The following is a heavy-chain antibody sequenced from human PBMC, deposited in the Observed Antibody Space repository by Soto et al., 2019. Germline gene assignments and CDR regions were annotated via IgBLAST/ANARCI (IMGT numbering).Heavy chain of an antibody. Sequence: EVQLVESGGGLVQPGGSPRLSCAASGFTFSSYEMNWVRQAPGKGLEWVSYISSSGSTIYYADSVKGRFTISRDNAKNSLYLQMNSLRAEDTAVYYCARASRLTTPLGAFDIWGQGTMVTVSS. CDR3: ARASRLTTPLGAFDI. J-gene: IGHJ3*02. D-gene: IGHD4-17*01. CDR1: GFTFSSYE. V-gene: IGHV3-48*03. CDR2: ISSSGSTI.